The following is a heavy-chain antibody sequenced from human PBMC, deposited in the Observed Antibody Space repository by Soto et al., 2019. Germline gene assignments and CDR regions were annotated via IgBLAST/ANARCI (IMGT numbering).Heavy chain of an antibody. CDR3: ASLRSDGYNLGWFDP. CDR1: GFTFDDYA. Sequence: EVQLVESGGVVVQPGGSLRLSCAASGFTFDDYAMHWVRQAPGKGLEWVSLISWDGGSTYYADSVKGRFTISRDNSKNTLYLQMNSLRAEDTAVYYCASLRSDGYNLGWFDPWGQGTLVTVSS. D-gene: IGHD5-12*01. J-gene: IGHJ5*02. CDR2: ISWDGGST. V-gene: IGHV3-43D*04.